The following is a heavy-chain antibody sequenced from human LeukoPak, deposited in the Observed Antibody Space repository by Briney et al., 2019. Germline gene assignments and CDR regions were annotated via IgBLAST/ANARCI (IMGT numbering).Heavy chain of an antibody. Sequence: ASVKVSCKVSGYTLTELSMHWVRQAPGKGREWMGGFDTEDGETIYAQKFQGRVTMTEDTSTDTAYMELSSLRSEDTAVYYRATGGVLVELHNWFDLWGQGTLVTVSS. V-gene: IGHV1-24*01. J-gene: IGHJ5*02. D-gene: IGHD1-7*01. CDR2: FDTEDGET. CDR3: ATGGVLVELHNWFDL. CDR1: GYTLTELS.